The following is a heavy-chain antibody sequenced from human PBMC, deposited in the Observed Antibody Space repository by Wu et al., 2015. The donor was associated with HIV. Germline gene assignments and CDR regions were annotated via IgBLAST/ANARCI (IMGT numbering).Heavy chain of an antibody. CDR3: ARDRYSGSYHAFDI. V-gene: IGHV1-18*01. Sequence: QVQLVQSGVEVKKPGASVKVSCKASGYTFTSYGITWVRQAPGQGLEWMGWISAYNGNTNYAQKLQDRVTMTTDTSTSTAYMELSSLRSEDTAVYYCARDRYSGSYHAFDIWGQGTMVTVSS. J-gene: IGHJ3*02. D-gene: IGHD1-26*01. CDR1: GYTFTSYG. CDR2: ISAYNGNT.